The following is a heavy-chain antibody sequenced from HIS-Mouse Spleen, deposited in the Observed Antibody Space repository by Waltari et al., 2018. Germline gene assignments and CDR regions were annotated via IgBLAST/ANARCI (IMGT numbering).Heavy chain of an antibody. J-gene: IGHJ4*02. CDR1: GFTFDDYA. D-gene: IGHD7-27*01. V-gene: IGHV3-9*01. Sequence: EVQLVESGGGLVQPGRSLRLSCAASGFTFDDYAMHWVRQAPGKGLEWVSGISWKSGSIGYADSVKGRFTISRDNAKNSLYLQMNSLRAEDTALYYCAKKDPLTGDFDYWGQGTLVTVSS. CDR2: ISWKSGSI. CDR3: AKKDPLTGDFDY.